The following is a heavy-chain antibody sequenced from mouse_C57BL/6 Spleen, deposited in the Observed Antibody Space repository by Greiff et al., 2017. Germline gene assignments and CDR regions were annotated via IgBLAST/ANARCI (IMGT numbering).Heavy chain of an antibody. V-gene: IGHV1-53*01. CDR1: GYTFTSYW. CDR3: ARGGRYAMDD. CDR2: INPSNGGT. J-gene: IGHJ4*01. Sequence: QVHVKQPGTELVKPGASVKLSCKASGYTFTSYWMHWVKQRPGQGLEWIGNINPSNGGTNYNEKFKSKATLTVDKSSSKAYMQLSSLTSEDSAVYYCARGGRYAMDDWGQGTSVTVSS.